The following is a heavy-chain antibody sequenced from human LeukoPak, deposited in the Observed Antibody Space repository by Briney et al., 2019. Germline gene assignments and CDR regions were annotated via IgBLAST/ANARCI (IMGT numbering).Heavy chain of an antibody. CDR2: IYYSGST. Sequence: SETLSLTCTVSGGSLSSSSYYWGWIRQPPGKGLEWIGSIYYSGSTYYNPSLKSRVTISVDTSKNQFSLKLSSVTAADTAVYYCASINFYFDYWGQGTLVTVSS. D-gene: IGHD5-24*01. V-gene: IGHV4-39*01. J-gene: IGHJ4*02. CDR3: ASINFYFDY. CDR1: GGSLSSSSYY.